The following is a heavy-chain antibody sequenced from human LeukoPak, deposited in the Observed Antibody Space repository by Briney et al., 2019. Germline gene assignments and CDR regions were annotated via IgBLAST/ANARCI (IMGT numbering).Heavy chain of an antibody. V-gene: IGHV4-34*01. CDR3: ARGPTVIGAFDI. Sequence: SETLSLTCAVYGGSFSGYYWSWIRQPPGKGLEWIGEINHSGSTNYNPSLKSRVTISVDTSKNQFSLKLSSMTAADTAVYYCARGPTVIGAFDIWGQGTMVTVSS. CDR1: GGSFSGYY. CDR2: INHSGST. D-gene: IGHD4-17*01. J-gene: IGHJ3*02.